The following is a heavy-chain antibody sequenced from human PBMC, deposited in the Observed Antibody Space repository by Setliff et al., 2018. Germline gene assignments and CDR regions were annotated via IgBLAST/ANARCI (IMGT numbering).Heavy chain of an antibody. Sequence: ASVKVSCKASGYTFTNYGITWVRQAPGQGLEWMAWISAYDGNTKYTLKLQGRVTMTTDTSTGTAYMELRALNYDDTAVYYCTRGRGPRVVVAVPLDHWGQGTMVTVSS. V-gene: IGHV1-18*01. CDR1: GYTFTNYG. J-gene: IGHJ4*03. CDR2: ISAYDGNT. CDR3: TRGRGPRVVVAVPLDH. D-gene: IGHD2-15*01.